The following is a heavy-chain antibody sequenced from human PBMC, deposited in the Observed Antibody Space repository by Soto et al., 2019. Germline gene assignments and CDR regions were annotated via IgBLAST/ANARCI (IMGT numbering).Heavy chain of an antibody. J-gene: IGHJ4*02. CDR1: GFTFSSYW. CDR3: AISSFYDFWSGYHHLPFDY. D-gene: IGHD3-3*01. Sequence: HPGGSLRLSCAASGFTFSSYWMSWVRQAPGKGLEWVANIKQDGSEKYYVDSVKGRFTISRDNAKNSLYLQMNSLRAEDTAVYYCAISSFYDFWSGYHHLPFDYWGQGTLVTVSS. V-gene: IGHV3-7*05. CDR2: IKQDGSEK.